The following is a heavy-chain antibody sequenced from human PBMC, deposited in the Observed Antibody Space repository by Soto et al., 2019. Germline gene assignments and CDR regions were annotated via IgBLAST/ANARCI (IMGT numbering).Heavy chain of an antibody. CDR3: GCERLAHDYFGMDG. Sequence: QVQLVQSGAEVKKPGASVKVSCKASGYTFTNYGISWVRQAPGQGLEWMGWISGYNGNTNYAEKFQGRVTMTTDTSMRTACMGLRSLTSDDPAVYCCGCERLAHDYFGMDGWGHGAAVTVSS. V-gene: IGHV1-18*01. CDR1: GYTFTNYG. CDR2: ISGYNGNT. J-gene: IGHJ6*02.